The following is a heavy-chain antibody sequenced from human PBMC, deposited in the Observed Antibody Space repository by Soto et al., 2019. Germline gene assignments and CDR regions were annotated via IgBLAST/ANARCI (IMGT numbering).Heavy chain of an antibody. V-gene: IGHV3-23*01. J-gene: IGHJ2*01. CDR1: GFTFSSNA. Sequence: EVQLLESGGGLVQPGGSLRLSCAASGFTFSSNAMSWVRQAPGKGLEWVSVISGSGGGTYYADSVKGRFTISRDNSKNTLYLQMNSLRADDTAVYYCAKEGSHWYFDRWGRGTLVTVSS. CDR3: AKEGSHWYFDR. D-gene: IGHD3-10*01. CDR2: ISGSGGGT.